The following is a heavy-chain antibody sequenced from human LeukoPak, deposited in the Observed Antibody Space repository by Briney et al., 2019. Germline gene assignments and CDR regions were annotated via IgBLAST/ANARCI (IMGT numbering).Heavy chain of an antibody. CDR3: ARVKAYGGAGDFDY. Sequence: ASVKVSCKASGYTFTAYYIHWVRQAPGQGLEWMGWINPNSGGTNSAQKFQGRVTMTGDTSISTAYMELSRLTSDDTAVYFCARVKAYGGAGDFDYWGPGTVVTVSS. J-gene: IGHJ4*02. CDR1: GYTFTAYY. D-gene: IGHD3-10*01. V-gene: IGHV1-2*02. CDR2: INPNSGGT.